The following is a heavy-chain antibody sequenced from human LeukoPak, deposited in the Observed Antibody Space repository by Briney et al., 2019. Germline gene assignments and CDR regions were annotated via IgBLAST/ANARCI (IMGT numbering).Heavy chain of an antibody. Sequence: GRSLRLPCAASGFTFSSYAMHWVRQAPGKGLEWVAVISYDGSNKYYADSVKGRFTISRDNSKNTLYLQMNSLRAEDTAVYYCARDDRMDVWGQGTTVTVSS. CDR2: ISYDGSNK. CDR3: ARDDRMDV. V-gene: IGHV3-30-3*01. J-gene: IGHJ6*02. CDR1: GFTFSSYA.